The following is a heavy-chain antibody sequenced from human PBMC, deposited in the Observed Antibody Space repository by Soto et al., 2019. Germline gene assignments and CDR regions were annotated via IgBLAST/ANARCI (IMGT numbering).Heavy chain of an antibody. CDR1: GGSFSGDY. D-gene: IGHD3-22*01. CDR2: INHSGST. Sequence: PSETLSLTCAVYGGSFSGDYWSWIRQPPGKGLEWIGEINHSGSTNYNPSLKSRVTISVDTSKNQFSLKLSSVTAADTAVYYCARRRYYYDSSGYYGMDVWGQGTTVTVSS. CDR3: ARRRYYYDSSGYYGMDV. V-gene: IGHV4-34*01. J-gene: IGHJ6*02.